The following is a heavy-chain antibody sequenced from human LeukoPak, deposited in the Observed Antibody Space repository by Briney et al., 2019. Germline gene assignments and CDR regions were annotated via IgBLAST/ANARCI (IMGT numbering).Heavy chain of an antibody. Sequence: GRSLRLSCAASGFTFSSYGMHWVRQAPGKGLEGVAVISYDGSNKYYADSVKSRFTISRDNSKNTLYLQMNSLRAEDTAVYYCAKASVGYGMDVWGKGTTVTVSS. CDR3: AKASVGYGMDV. CDR1: GFTFSSYG. V-gene: IGHV3-30*18. J-gene: IGHJ6*04. D-gene: IGHD4-23*01. CDR2: ISYDGSNK.